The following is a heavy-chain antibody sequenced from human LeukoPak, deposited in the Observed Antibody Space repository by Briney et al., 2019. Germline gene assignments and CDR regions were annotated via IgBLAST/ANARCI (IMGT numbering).Heavy chain of an antibody. D-gene: IGHD2-15*01. CDR2: ISSSGSTI. V-gene: IGHV3-48*03. CDR3: AKDIARSGYYYMDV. Sequence: PGGSLRLSCAASGFTFSSYEMNWVRQAPGKGLEWVSYISSSGSTIYYADSVKGRFTISRDNAKNSLYLQMNSLRAEDMALYYCAKDIARSGYYYMDVWGKGTTVTVSS. CDR1: GFTFSSYE. J-gene: IGHJ6*03.